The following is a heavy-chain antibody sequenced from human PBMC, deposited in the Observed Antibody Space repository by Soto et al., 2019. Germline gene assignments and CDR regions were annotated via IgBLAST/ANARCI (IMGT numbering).Heavy chain of an antibody. CDR2: INPNSGGT. D-gene: IGHD4-17*01. Sequence: ASVKVSCKASGYTFTGYYMHWVRQAPGQGLEWMGWINPNSGGTNYAQKFQGRVTMTRDTSISTAYMELSRLRSDDTAVYYCARAPQDYGNYYYGMDVWGQGTTVTVSS. J-gene: IGHJ6*02. CDR1: GYTFTGYY. CDR3: ARAPQDYGNYYYGMDV. V-gene: IGHV1-2*02.